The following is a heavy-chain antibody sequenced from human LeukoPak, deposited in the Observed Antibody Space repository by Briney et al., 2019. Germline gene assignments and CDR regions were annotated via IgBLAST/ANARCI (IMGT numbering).Heavy chain of an antibody. CDR1: GGSFSNYY. D-gene: IGHD4-17*01. Sequence: KPSETLSLTCTVSGGSFSNYYWSWIRQPPGKGLEWIGYIYYSGSTNYNPSLKSRVTISVDTSKNQFSLKLSSVTAADTAVYYCARTHDYGDYPTTYFDYWGQGTLVTVSS. CDR3: ARTHDYGDYPTTYFDY. CDR2: IYYSGST. J-gene: IGHJ4*02. V-gene: IGHV4-59*01.